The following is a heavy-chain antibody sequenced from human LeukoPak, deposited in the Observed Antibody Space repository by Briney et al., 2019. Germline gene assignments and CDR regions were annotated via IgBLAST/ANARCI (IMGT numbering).Heavy chain of an antibody. J-gene: IGHJ5*02. CDR1: GGSISSSSYY. V-gene: IGHV4-39*07. CDR2: AHYSGAT. D-gene: IGHD3-22*01. Sequence: SETLSLTCTVSGGSISSSSYYWGWIRQPPGEGLEWIASAHYSGATYYNPSLKSRVIISIDTSKNQFSLKLDSLTAADTAVYYCGRDIPNGYYDHWGQGTLATVSS. CDR3: GRDIPNGYYDH.